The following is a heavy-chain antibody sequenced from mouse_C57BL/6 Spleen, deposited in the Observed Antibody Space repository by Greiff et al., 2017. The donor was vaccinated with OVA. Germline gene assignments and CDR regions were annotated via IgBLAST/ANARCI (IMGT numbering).Heavy chain of an antibody. CDR2: IRLKSDNYAT. CDR1: GFTFSNYW. D-gene: IGHD1-1*01. V-gene: IGHV6-3*01. CDR3: TGGDGSSYGWYFDV. J-gene: IGHJ1*03. Sequence: EVKVEESGGGLVQPGGSMKLSCVASGFTFSNYWMNWVRQSPEKGLEWVAQIRLKSDNYATHYAESVKGRFTISRDDSKSSVYLQMNNLRAEDTGIYYCTGGDGSSYGWYFDVWGTGTTVTVSS.